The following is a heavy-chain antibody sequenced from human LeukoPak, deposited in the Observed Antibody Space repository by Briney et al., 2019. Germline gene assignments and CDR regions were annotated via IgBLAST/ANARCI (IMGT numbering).Heavy chain of an antibody. CDR1: GYSFTSYW. Sequence: GESLKISCKGSGYSFTSYWIGWVRQMPGKGPEWMGIIYPGDSDTRYSPSFQGQVTISADKSIGTAYLRWSSLKASDTAMYYCASPDPSADAFDIWGQGTMVTVSS. V-gene: IGHV5-51*01. CDR3: ASPDPSADAFDI. CDR2: IYPGDSDT. D-gene: IGHD1-14*01. J-gene: IGHJ3*02.